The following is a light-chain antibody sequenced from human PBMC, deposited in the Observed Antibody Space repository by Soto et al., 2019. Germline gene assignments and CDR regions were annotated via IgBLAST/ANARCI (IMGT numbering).Light chain of an antibody. J-gene: IGKJ1*01. V-gene: IGKV1-5*03. Sequence: VGDRVTITCRASQSISGSLAWYQQKPGKAPKLLIYEASNLKSGVPSRFSGSGSGTEYTLTISSLQPDDSASYYCQQYNGFWTFGQGTRVEIK. CDR2: EAS. CDR1: QSISGS. CDR3: QQYNGFWT.